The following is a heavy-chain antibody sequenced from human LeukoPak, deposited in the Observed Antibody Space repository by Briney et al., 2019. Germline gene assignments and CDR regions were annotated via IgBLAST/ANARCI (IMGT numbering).Heavy chain of an antibody. D-gene: IGHD6-13*01. CDR2: IYTSGST. CDR3: ARVIAAAGTGWNYYYYMDV. Sequence: PSETLSLTWTVSGGSISSYYWSWIRQPAGKGLEWIGRIYTSGSTNYNPSLKSRVTISVDKSKNQFSLKLGSVTAADTAVYYCARVIAAAGTGWNYYYYMDVWGKGTTVTVSS. J-gene: IGHJ6*03. CDR1: GGSISSYY. V-gene: IGHV4-4*07.